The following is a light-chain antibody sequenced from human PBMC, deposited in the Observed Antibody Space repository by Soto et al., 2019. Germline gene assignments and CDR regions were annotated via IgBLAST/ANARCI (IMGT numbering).Light chain of an antibody. CDR2: GAS. CDR3: QQRRNWVS. CDR1: QDISSY. J-gene: IGKJ5*01. V-gene: IGKV1-9*01. Sequence: QLTQSPSFLSASVGDRVTVTCRSSQDISSYLAWYQQKPGKAPKILIYGASTLQSGVPPRFGGSGSGTAFTLTISSLQPEDFATYFCQQRRNWVSFGPGTRLEIK.